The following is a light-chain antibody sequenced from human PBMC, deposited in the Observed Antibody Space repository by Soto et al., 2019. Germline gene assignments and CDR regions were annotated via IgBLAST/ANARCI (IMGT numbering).Light chain of an antibody. CDR3: AQGLATPFT. J-gene: IGKJ4*01. V-gene: IGKV2-28*01. CDR2: LGS. Sequence: EIVLTQSPLSLPVTPGEPASISCRSSRNLLHSNGYYYLDWYLRKPGQSPQLLIYLGSNRASGVPDRFSGSGSGTDFTLTISRVEAEDVGVYFCAQGLATPFTFGGGTKVEIK. CDR1: RNLLHSNGYYY.